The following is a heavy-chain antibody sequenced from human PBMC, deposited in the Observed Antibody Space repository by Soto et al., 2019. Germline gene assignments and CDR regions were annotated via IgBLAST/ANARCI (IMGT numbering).Heavy chain of an antibody. CDR1: GGCFSGYY. D-gene: IGHD3-10*01. V-gene: IGHV4-34*01. J-gene: IGHJ4*02. CDR3: ARLQTMVRGARAHDF. Sequence: QVQLQQWGAGLLKPSETQSLTCAVDGGCFSGYYWSWIRQPPGNGLEWIGEINHSGSTNYNPSLKSDVTISVDTYKTQFSPKVSSVTAADTAVYYCARLQTMVRGARAHDFWGQGTLVTVSS. CDR2: INHSGST.